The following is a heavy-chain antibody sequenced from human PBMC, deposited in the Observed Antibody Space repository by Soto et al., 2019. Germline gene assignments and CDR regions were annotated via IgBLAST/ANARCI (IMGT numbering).Heavy chain of an antibody. CDR3: ARHTAFGVVRYNWFDP. CDR1: GGSISSGGYY. Sequence: QVQLQESGPGLVKPSQTLSLTCTVSGGSISSGGYYWSWIRQHPGKGLEWIGYIYYSGSTYYNPSLKSRVTISVDTSKNQFSLKLSSVTAADTAVYYCARHTAFGVVRYNWFDPWGQGTVVTVSS. V-gene: IGHV4-31*03. D-gene: IGHD3-3*01. J-gene: IGHJ5*02. CDR2: IYYSGST.